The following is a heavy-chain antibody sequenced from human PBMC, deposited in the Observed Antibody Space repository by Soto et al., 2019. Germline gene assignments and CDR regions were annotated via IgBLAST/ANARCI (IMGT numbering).Heavy chain of an antibody. V-gene: IGHV1-8*01. CDR2: MNPDSGNT. Sequence: ASVKVSCKASRYTFTSYDINWLRQATGQGLEWMGWMNPDSGNTAYAQKFQGRVTMTRNTSITTAYMELSSLRSEDTAVYYCARGALGYCSSTRCYVIDYWGQGTLVTVSS. J-gene: IGHJ4*02. D-gene: IGHD2-2*01. CDR1: RYTFTSYD. CDR3: ARGALGYCSSTRCYVIDY.